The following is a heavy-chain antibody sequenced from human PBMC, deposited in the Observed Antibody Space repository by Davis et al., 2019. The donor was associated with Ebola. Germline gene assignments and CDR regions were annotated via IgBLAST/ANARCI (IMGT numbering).Heavy chain of an antibody. CDR3: ARGTYSRAPPDD. J-gene: IGHJ4*02. Sequence: SETLSLTCAVSGGSISNFDWWSWVRQTPGKGLEWIGEVYHSGSTNYNPSLKSRVTIAVDKSKNQFSLNLISVTAADTAVYYCARGTYSRAPPDDWGQGALVTVSS. D-gene: IGHD6-13*01. CDR1: GGSISNFDW. V-gene: IGHV4-4*02. CDR2: VYHSGST.